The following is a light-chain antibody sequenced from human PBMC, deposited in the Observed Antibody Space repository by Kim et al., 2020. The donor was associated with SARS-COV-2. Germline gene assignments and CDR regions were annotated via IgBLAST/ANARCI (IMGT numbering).Light chain of an antibody. Sequence: VSPGARVTLACRASQSISYSLAWYQQKPGQAPRLLIYAATTRPPGIPVRFSGSGVGTEFTLTISSLQSEDFALYYCQQYSNWPRTFGQGTKVDIK. V-gene: IGKV3-15*01. J-gene: IGKJ1*01. CDR2: AAT. CDR1: QSISYS. CDR3: QQYSNWPRT.